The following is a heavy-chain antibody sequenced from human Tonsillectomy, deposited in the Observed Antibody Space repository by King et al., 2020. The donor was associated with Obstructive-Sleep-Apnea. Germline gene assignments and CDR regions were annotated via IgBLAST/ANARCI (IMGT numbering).Heavy chain of an antibody. J-gene: IGHJ4*02. Sequence: VQLQESGPGLVKPSQNLSLTCTVSGVSINSGGYSWSWIRQHPGKGLEWIGYIYHSGNTYYNPSLKSRITISVDTSKNQFSLKLSSVTAADTAVYYCVASEWELPLGYWGQGTLAT. V-gene: IGHV4-31*03. CDR3: VASEWELPLGY. CDR2: IYHSGNT. CDR1: GVSINSGGYS. D-gene: IGHD1-26*01.